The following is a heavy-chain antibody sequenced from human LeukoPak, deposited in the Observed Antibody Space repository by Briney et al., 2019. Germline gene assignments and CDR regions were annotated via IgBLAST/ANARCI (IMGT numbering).Heavy chain of an antibody. V-gene: IGHV3-74*01. CDR2: INSNGINT. Sequence: GGSLTVSCAASGFTFSNYWMHWVRQAPGKGLVWVSRINSNGINTGYADSVKGRFTVSRDNAKKTLYLQMNSLRAEDTAVYYCARDVGDFDYWGQGTLFTLSS. CDR1: GFTFSNYW. J-gene: IGHJ4*02. CDR3: ARDVGDFDY.